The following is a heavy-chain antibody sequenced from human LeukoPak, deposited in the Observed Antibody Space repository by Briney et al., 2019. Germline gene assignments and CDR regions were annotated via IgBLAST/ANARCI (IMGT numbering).Heavy chain of an antibody. Sequence: SGGSLRLSCAASGFTFSSYGMHWVRQAPGKGLEWVAVISYDGSNKYYADSVKGRFTISRDNSKNTLYLQMNSLRAEDTAVYYCARGTAYYDFWSGYVDYWGQGNLVTVSS. CDR1: GFTFSSYG. J-gene: IGHJ4*02. CDR3: ARGTAYYDFWSGYVDY. D-gene: IGHD3-3*01. V-gene: IGHV3-30*03. CDR2: ISYDGSNK.